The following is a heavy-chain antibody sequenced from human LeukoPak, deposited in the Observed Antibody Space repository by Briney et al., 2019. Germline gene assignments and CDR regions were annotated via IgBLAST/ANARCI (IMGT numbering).Heavy chain of an antibody. CDR2: INAGNGNT. Sequence: ASVKVSRKASGYTFTSYAMHWVRQAPGQRLEWMGWINAGNGNTRYSQKLQGRVTITRDTSANTVYMELSSLRSGDTAVYYCARDDWNYKFTIHSYYYGMDVWGQGTTVTVSS. CDR3: ARDDWNYKFTIHSYYYGMDV. D-gene: IGHD1-7*01. CDR1: GYTFTSYA. V-gene: IGHV1-3*01. J-gene: IGHJ6*02.